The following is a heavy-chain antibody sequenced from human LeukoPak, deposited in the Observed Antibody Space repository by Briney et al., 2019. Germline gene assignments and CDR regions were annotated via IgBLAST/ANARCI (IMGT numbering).Heavy chain of an antibody. V-gene: IGHV4-61*02. CDR3: ARGTQYCSSTSCYYDAFDI. Sequence: SETLSLTCTVSGGSISSGSYYWSWIRQPAGKGLEWIGRIYTSGSTNYNPSFKSRVTISVDTSKNQFSLKLSSVTAADTAVYYCARGTQYCSSTSCYYDAFDIWGQGTMVTVSS. J-gene: IGHJ3*02. CDR1: GGSISSGSYY. CDR2: IYTSGST. D-gene: IGHD2-2*01.